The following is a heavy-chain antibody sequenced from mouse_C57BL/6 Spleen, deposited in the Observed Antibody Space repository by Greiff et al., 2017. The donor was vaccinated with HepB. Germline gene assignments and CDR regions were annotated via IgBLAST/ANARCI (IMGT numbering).Heavy chain of an antibody. J-gene: IGHJ2*01. CDR1: GYSITSGYY. CDR3: AFYYYGSSYYFDY. D-gene: IGHD1-1*01. CDR2: ISYDGSN. V-gene: IGHV3-6*01. Sequence: EVQLQQSGPGLVKPSQSLSLTCSVTGYSITSGYYWNWIRQFPGNKLEWMGYISYDGSNNYNPSLKNRISITRDISRNQFFLKFNSVTTEDTATYYCAFYYYGSSYYFDYWGQGTTLTVSS.